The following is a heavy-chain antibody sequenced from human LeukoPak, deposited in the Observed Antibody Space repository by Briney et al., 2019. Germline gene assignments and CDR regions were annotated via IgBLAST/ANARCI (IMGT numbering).Heavy chain of an antibody. CDR3: VKGYYDFWSGYRSGMDV. CDR2: ISSNGGST. J-gene: IGHJ6*02. CDR1: GFSFSSYA. V-gene: IGHV3-64D*09. Sequence: GGSLGLSCSASGFSFSSYAMHWVRQAPGKGLEYVSAISSNGGSTYYADSVKGRFTISRDNSKNTLCLQMSSLRAEDTAVYYCVKGYYDFWSGYRSGMDVWGQGTTVTVSS. D-gene: IGHD3-3*01.